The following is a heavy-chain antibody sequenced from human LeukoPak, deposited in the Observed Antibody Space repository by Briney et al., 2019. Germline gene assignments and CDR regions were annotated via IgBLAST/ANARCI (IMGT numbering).Heavy chain of an antibody. CDR3: ARGSGITMVRGVIINWFDP. V-gene: IGHV4-34*01. CDR2: LIHSGNT. CDR1: GGSFSGYY. J-gene: IGHJ5*02. Sequence: SDTLPLTCAVYGGSFSGYYWSWIRQPPGKGLEWIGELIHSGNTNYNPSLKSRVTISVETSKNQFSLKLSSVTAADTAVYYCARGSGITMVRGVIINWFDPWGQGTLVTVSS. D-gene: IGHD3-10*01.